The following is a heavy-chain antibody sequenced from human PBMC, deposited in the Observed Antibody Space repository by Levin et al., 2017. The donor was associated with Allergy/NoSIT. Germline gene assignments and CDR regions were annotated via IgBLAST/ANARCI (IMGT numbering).Heavy chain of an antibody. J-gene: IGHJ4*02. CDR1: GFTFSTYA. D-gene: IGHD2-15*01. V-gene: IGHV3-30-3*01. Sequence: GGSLRLSCAASGFTFSTYAMHWVRQAPGKGLEWVAIISYDVSNKYYADSLKGRFTISRDNSKNTLYLQVNSLRPEDTAVYYCLSGYCSGGRCYARDFWGQGTLVTVSS. CDR2: ISYDVSNK. CDR3: LSGYCSGGRCYARDF.